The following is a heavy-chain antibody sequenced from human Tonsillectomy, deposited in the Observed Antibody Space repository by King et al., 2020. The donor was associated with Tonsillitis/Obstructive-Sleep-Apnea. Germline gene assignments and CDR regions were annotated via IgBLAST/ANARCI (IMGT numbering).Heavy chain of an antibody. CDR3: EGHSNYGPRSYYYYMDV. D-gene: IGHD4-11*01. V-gene: IGHV2-70*11. CDR2: IDWDDDK. CDR1: GFSLSTSGMC. Sequence: VTLKESGPALVKPTQTLTLTCTFSGFSLSTSGMCVSWIRQPPGKALEWLARIDWDDDKYYSTSLKTRLTISKDTSKNQVVLTMTNMDPVDTATYYCEGHSNYGPRSYYYYMDVWGKGTTVTVSS. J-gene: IGHJ6*03.